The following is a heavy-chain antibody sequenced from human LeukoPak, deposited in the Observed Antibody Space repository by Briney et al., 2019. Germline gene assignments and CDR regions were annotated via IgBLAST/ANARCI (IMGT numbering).Heavy chain of an antibody. V-gene: IGHV1-8*01. Sequence: WASVKVSCKASGYTFTSYDINWVRQATGQGLEWMGWMNPNSGNTGYAQKFQGRVTMTRNTSISTAYMELSSLRSEDTAVYYCASHPNYYDSSGYYYFDYWGQGTLVTVSS. CDR2: MNPNSGNT. CDR1: GYTFTSYD. J-gene: IGHJ4*02. CDR3: ASHPNYYDSSGYYYFDY. D-gene: IGHD3-22*01.